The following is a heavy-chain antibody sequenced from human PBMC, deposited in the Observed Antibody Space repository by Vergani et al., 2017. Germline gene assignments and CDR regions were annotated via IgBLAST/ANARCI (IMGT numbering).Heavy chain of an antibody. Sequence: QVQLQESGPGLVKPSETLSLICTVSGSSLTGYHWSWVRQPPGKGLEWAGYIFYTGWTSYSPSLTSRVSMSIDTSKNQFSLTLYSVTAADTAVYYCARIVAVGYDAFDIWGQGTMVTVSS. D-gene: IGHD2-21*01. V-gene: IGHV4-59*01. CDR1: GSSLTGYH. CDR3: ARIVAVGYDAFDI. CDR2: IFYTGWT. J-gene: IGHJ3*02.